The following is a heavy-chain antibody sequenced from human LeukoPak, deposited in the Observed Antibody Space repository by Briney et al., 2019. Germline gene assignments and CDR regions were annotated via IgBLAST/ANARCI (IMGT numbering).Heavy chain of an antibody. CDR3: AGAGSERRPLHY. V-gene: IGHV3-48*04. J-gene: IGHJ4*02. CDR2: FGGTSSTI. D-gene: IGHD1-1*01. CDR1: GFTFRSYS. Sequence: PGGSLRLSCAASGFTFRSYSMNWVRQAPGKGLEWVSYFGGTSSTISYADSVKGRFTISRDNAKNSLSLQMNSLRAEDTAVYYCAGAGSERRPLHYWGQGTLVTVSS.